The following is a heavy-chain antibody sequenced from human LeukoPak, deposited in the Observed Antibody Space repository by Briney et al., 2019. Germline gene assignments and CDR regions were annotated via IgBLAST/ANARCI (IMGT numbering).Heavy chain of an antibody. CDR3: ARGCREDYYGSGNYYYYYMDV. D-gene: IGHD3-10*01. Sequence: GASVKVSCKASGYTFTGYYMHWVRQAPGQGLEWMGWINPNSGGTNYAQKFQGRVTMTRDTSISTAYMELSRLRSDDTAVYYCARGCREDYYGSGNYYYYYMDVWGKGTTVTVSS. CDR2: INPNSGGT. V-gene: IGHV1-2*02. CDR1: GYTFTGYY. J-gene: IGHJ6*03.